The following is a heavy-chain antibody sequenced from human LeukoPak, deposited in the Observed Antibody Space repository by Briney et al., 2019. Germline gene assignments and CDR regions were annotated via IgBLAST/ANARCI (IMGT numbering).Heavy chain of an antibody. J-gene: IGHJ4*02. CDR1: GGSFSGYY. CDR2: IHHSGST. D-gene: IGHD2-15*01. V-gene: IGHV4-34*01. Sequence: PSETLSLTCAVYGGSFSGYYWSWIRQPPGKGLEWIGEIHHSGSTNYNPSLKSPVTISVDTSKNQFSLQLSSVTAADTAVYYCARVVSGRRDAGYFAYWGQGTLVTVSS. CDR3: ARVVSGRRDAGYFAY.